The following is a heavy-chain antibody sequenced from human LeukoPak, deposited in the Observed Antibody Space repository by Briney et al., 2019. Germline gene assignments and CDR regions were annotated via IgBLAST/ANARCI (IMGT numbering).Heavy chain of an antibody. CDR1: GYTFRNYA. CDR3: ARDCSGGTCSSFWFDR. J-gene: IGHJ5*02. Sequence: ASGTVSCMASGYTFRNYAITWVRQAPGQGLEWMGWITAYNGNTNYAQKFQGRVTMTTDTSTTTAYMELRNLKSDDTAVYYCARDCSGGTCSSFWFDRWGQGTLVTVSS. D-gene: IGHD2-15*01. V-gene: IGHV1-18*01. CDR2: ITAYNGNT.